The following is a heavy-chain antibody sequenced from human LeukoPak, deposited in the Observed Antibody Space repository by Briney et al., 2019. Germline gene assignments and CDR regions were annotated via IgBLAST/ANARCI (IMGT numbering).Heavy chain of an antibody. Sequence: GGSLRLSCAASGFTFSSYGMHWVRQAPGKGLEWVAVICYDGSNKYYADSVKGRFTISRDNSKNSLYLQMNSLRTEDTALYYCAKVTRGSFYYMDIWGKGTTLTVSS. V-gene: IGHV3-33*03. D-gene: IGHD1/OR15-1a*01. J-gene: IGHJ6*03. CDR2: ICYDGSNK. CDR1: GFTFSSYG. CDR3: AKVTRGSFYYMDI.